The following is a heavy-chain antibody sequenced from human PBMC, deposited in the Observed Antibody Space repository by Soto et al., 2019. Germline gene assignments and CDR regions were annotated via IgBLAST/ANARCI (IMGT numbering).Heavy chain of an antibody. CDR2: IIPIFGTA. Sequence: QVQLVQSGAEVKKPGSSVKVSCKASGGTFSSYAISWVRQAPGQGLEWMGGIIPIFGTANYAQKFQGRVTITADESTSTGDMELSSLRSEDTAVYYCARGRRDLSWTWYFDLWGRGTLVTVSS. V-gene: IGHV1-69*12. D-gene: IGHD6-13*01. CDR1: GGTFSSYA. CDR3: ARGRRDLSWTWYFDL. J-gene: IGHJ2*01.